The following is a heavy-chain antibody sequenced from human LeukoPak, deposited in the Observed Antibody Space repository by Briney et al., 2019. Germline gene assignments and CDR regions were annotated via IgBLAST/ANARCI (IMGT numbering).Heavy chain of an antibody. CDR1: GGSISSGDYY. D-gene: IGHD3-10*01. V-gene: IGHV4-30-4*01. Sequence: SQTLSLTCTVSGGSISSGDYYWSWIRQPPGKGLEWIGYIYYSGSTYYNPSLKSRVTISVDTSKNQFSLKLSSVTAADTAVHYCARWFGEITIDYWGQGTLVTVSS. J-gene: IGHJ4*02. CDR3: ARWFGEITIDY. CDR2: IYYSGST.